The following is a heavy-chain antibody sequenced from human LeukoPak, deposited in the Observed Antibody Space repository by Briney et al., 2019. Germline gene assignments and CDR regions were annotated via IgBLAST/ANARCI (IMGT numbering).Heavy chain of an antibody. Sequence: ASVKVSCKASGYTFTTYYMHWVRQAPGQGLEWMGWINPNSGGTNYAQKFQARVHMTRDTSITTTYMELSSLRSDDTAVYYCAPSLALAGTEGVYWGQGTLVTVSS. CDR3: APSLALAGTEGVY. J-gene: IGHJ4*02. CDR2: INPNSGGT. D-gene: IGHD6-19*01. V-gene: IGHV1-2*02. CDR1: GYTFTTYY.